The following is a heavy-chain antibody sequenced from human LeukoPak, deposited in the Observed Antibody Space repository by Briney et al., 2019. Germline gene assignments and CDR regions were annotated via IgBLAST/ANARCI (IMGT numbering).Heavy chain of an antibody. J-gene: IGHJ3*02. D-gene: IGHD4-23*01. CDR1: GYTLTDYY. Sequence: AASVKVSCKASGYTLTDYYILWVRQAPGQGPEWMGWINPTSGGTNYAQNFRDRVTMTRDTSISTAYMEVNSLTSDDTAVYYCARDLPKTSYVGALDIWGQGTMVTVSS. V-gene: IGHV1-2*02. CDR3: ARDLPKTSYVGALDI. CDR2: INPTSGGT.